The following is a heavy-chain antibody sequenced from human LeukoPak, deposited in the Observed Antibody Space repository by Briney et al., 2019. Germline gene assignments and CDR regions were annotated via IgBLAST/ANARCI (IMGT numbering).Heavy chain of an antibody. CDR2: ITPSGST. J-gene: IGHJ5*02. V-gene: IGHV4-34*01. Sequence: SETLSLTCAVYGGSFSGYYWSWIRQPPGKGLEWIGEITPSGSTHYNPSLKSRVTISGDTSKNQFSLKLSSVTAADTAVYYCAGEPGYCSGGSCYGGWFDPWGRGTLVTVSS. CDR3: AGEPGYCSGGSCYGGWFDP. D-gene: IGHD2-15*01. CDR1: GGSFSGYY.